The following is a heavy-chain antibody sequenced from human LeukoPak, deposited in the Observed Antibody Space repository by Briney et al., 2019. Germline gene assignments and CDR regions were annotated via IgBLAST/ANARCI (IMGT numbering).Heavy chain of an antibody. Sequence: SQTLSLTCTVSGGSIGSGGYYWSWIRQHPGKGLEWIGYIYYSGSTYYNPSLKSRVTISVDTSKNQFSLKLSSVTAADTAVYYCARVSRPYGDPEAYFDYWGQGTLVTVSS. CDR3: ARVSRPYGDPEAYFDY. CDR2: IYYSGST. V-gene: IGHV4-31*03. D-gene: IGHD4-17*01. CDR1: GGSIGSGGYY. J-gene: IGHJ4*02.